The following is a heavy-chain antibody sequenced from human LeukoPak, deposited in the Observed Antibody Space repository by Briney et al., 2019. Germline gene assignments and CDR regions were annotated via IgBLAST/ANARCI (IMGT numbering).Heavy chain of an antibody. Sequence: GGSLRLSCAASGFTVSSSYMSWVRQAPGKGLEWVSIIHSDGSTYYADSVKGRFTISRDTSENTLYLQMNSLRGEDTAMYYCARDLDYYDSSGSHRRRNYFDYWGQGTLVTVSS. V-gene: IGHV3-53*01. D-gene: IGHD3-22*01. CDR2: IHSDGST. CDR1: GFTVSSSY. CDR3: ARDLDYYDSSGSHRRRNYFDY. J-gene: IGHJ4*02.